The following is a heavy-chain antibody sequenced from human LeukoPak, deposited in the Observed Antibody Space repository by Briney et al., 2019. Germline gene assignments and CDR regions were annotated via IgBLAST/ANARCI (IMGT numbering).Heavy chain of an antibody. V-gene: IGHV3-20*04. J-gene: IGHJ4*02. D-gene: IGHD3-10*01. CDR1: GFTFDDYG. CDR3: AKDRGGFGELFPDY. CDR2: INWNGGST. Sequence: RTGGSLRLSCAASGFTFDDYGMSWVRQAPGKGLEWVSGINWNGGSTGYADSVKGRFTISRDNAKNSLYLQMNSLRAEDTAVYYCAKDRGGFGELFPDYWGQGTLVTVSS.